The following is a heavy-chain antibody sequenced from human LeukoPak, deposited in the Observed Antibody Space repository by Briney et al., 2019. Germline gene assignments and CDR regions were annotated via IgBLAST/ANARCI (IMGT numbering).Heavy chain of an antibody. CDR1: GFTFSSYW. J-gene: IGHJ4*02. D-gene: IGHD4/OR15-4a*01. Sequence: GGSLRLSCAASGFTFSSYWMHWVRQAPGKGLEWVAFIRNVGNDKYYADSVKGRFFISRDNSKNTLSLQMNSLRAEDTAVYYCARRAGAYSHPYDYWGQGTLVTVS. V-gene: IGHV3-33*08. CDR2: IRNVGNDK. CDR3: ARRAGAYSHPYDY.